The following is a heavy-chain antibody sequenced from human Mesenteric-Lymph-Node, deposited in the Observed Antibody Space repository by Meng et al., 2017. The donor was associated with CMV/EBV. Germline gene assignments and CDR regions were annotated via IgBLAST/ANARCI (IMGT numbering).Heavy chain of an antibody. CDR2: IYSDGTT. CDR1: SESFSAYY. V-gene: IGHV4-34*01. J-gene: IGHJ4*02. CDR3: ARLFDN. Sequence: SETLSLTCAVYSESFSAYYYTWIRQPPGRGPEWIGSIYSDGTTFYNPSLKSRATISVDTSKNQFSLSLSSVTAADTAVYHCARLFDNWGQGTLVTVSS.